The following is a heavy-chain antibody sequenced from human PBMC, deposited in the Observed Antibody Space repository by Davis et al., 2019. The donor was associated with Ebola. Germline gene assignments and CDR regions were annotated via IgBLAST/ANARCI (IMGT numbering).Heavy chain of an antibody. J-gene: IGHJ5*02. CDR3: ARDRPAAIRSVNWFDP. D-gene: IGHD2-2*02. V-gene: IGHV1-2*02. CDR1: GGTFSNYA. Sequence: ASVKVSCKASGGTFSNYAISWVRQAPGQGLEWMGWINPNSGGTNYAQKFQGRVTMTRDTSISTAYMELSRLRSDDTAVYYCARDRPAAIRSVNWFDPWGQGTLVTVSS. CDR2: INPNSGGT.